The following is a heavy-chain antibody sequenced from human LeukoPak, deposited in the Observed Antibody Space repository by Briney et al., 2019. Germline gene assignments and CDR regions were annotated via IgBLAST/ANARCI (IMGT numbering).Heavy chain of an antibody. CDR1: GGSFSGYY. Sequence: SETLSLTCAVYGGSFSGYYWSWLRQPPGKGLEWIGEINYSGSTNYNPSLKSRVTISVDTSKNQFSLKLSSVTAADTAVYYCARDLRGSGYGYYFDYWGQGTLVTVSS. CDR3: ARDLRGSGYGYYFDY. CDR2: INYSGST. J-gene: IGHJ4*02. D-gene: IGHD3-22*01. V-gene: IGHV4-34*01.